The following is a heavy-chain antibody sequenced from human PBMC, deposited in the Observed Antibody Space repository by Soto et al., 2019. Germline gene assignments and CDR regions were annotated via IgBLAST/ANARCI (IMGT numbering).Heavy chain of an antibody. V-gene: IGHV3-23*01. CDR1: GFTFSSYA. Sequence: EVQLLESGGGWVQPGGSLRLSCAASGFTFSSYAMSWVRQAPGKGLEWVSAISGSGGSTYYADSVKGRFTISRDNSKNTLYLQMNRVRAVDTAVYYCAKDLKEGSGWSDYWGQGTLVTVSS. J-gene: IGHJ4*02. CDR3: AKDLKEGSGWSDY. D-gene: IGHD6-19*01. CDR2: ISGSGGST.